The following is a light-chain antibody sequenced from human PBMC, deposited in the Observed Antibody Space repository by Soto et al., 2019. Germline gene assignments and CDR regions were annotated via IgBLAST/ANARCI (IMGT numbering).Light chain of an antibody. V-gene: IGKV3-20*01. J-gene: IGKJ1*01. Sequence: EFGLSQSPGPLSFSSGESATRSCAASPTLSNTFSARYQQKPSQAPRLLSSGASSRATGISDRFSGWVSGTDFTLVISRLEPENLAVYYCQHYGASPPRTFGPGNKV. CDR2: GAS. CDR3: QHYGASPPRT. CDR1: PTLSNTF.